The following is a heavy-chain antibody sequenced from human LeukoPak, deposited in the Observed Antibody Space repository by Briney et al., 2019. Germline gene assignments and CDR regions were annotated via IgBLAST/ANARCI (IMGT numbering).Heavy chain of an antibody. CDR1: GFTLDDYA. J-gene: IGHJ4*02. Sequence: GRSLRLSCAASGFTLDDYAMHWVRQAPGKGLEWVSGISWNSGSIGYADSVKGRFTISRDNAKNSLYLQMNSLRAEDTALYYCAKDIGASYYDSSGPFDYWGQGTLVTVSS. CDR2: ISWNSGSI. CDR3: AKDIGASYYDSSGPFDY. V-gene: IGHV3-9*01. D-gene: IGHD3-22*01.